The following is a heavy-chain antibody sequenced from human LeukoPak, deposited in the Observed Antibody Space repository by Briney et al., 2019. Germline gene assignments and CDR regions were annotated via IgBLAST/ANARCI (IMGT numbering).Heavy chain of an antibody. V-gene: IGHV1-69*13. Sequence: SVKVSCKASGYTFTSYGISWVRQAPGQGLEWMGGIIPIFGTANYAQKFQGRVTITADESTSTAYMELSSLRSEDTAVYYCARDGPADYFDYWGQGTLVTVSS. CDR1: GYTFTSYG. CDR2: IIPIFGTA. CDR3: ARDGPADYFDY. J-gene: IGHJ4*02.